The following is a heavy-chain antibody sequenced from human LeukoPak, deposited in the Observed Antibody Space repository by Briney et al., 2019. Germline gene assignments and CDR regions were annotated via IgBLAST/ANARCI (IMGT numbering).Heavy chain of an antibody. J-gene: IGHJ4*02. CDR2: ISSSGSTI. CDR1: GFTFSSYS. Sequence: GGSLRLSCAASGFTFSSYSMNWVRQAPGKGLEWVSYISSSGSTIYYADSVKGRFTISRDNAKNSLYLQMNSLRAEDTAVYYCAGSMVRGVIKFDYWGQGTLVTVSS. V-gene: IGHV3-48*04. CDR3: AGSMVRGVIKFDY. D-gene: IGHD3-10*01.